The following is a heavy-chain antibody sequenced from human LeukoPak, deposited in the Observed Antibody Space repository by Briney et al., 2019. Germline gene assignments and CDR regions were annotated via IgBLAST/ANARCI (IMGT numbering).Heavy chain of an antibody. V-gene: IGHV1-18*01. CDR1: GYTFTSYG. CDR2: ISAYKGNT. CDR3: ARGAWTTVTTSAFDI. Sequence: GASVKVSCKASGYTFTSYGISWVRQAPGQGLEWMGWISAYKGNTNYAQKLQGRVTMTTDTSTSTAYMELRSLRSDDTAVYYCARGAWTTVTTSAFDIWGQGTMVTVSS. D-gene: IGHD4-17*01. J-gene: IGHJ3*02.